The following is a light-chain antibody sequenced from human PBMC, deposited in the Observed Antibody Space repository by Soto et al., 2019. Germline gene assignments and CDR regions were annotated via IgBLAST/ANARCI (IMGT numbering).Light chain of an antibody. CDR2: EVS. V-gene: IGLV2-14*01. Sequence: QSVLTQPASVSGSPGQSITISCTGTNSDVGGYDYVSWYQQHPGKAPKLMIYEVSHRPSGVSNRFSGSRSDNTASLTISGLQAEDEADYYCSSYTSSTTLGVFGGGTKLTVL. CDR3: SSYTSSTTLGV. CDR1: NSDVGGYDY. J-gene: IGLJ3*02.